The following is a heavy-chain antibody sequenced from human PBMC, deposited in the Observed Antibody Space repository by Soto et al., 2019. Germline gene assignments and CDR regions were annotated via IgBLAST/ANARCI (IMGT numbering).Heavy chain of an antibody. Sequence: QVQLQESGPGLVKPSETLSLTCTVSGGSIIAYYWSWIRQPPGKGLEWIGYIYYSGSTNYNPSLKRRVTMSLDTSTSQFSLKLSSVTAADTAVYYCARRPRYGDYGIDYWGQGTLVTVSS. CDR1: GGSIIAYY. CDR3: ARRPRYGDYGIDY. D-gene: IGHD4-17*01. J-gene: IGHJ4*02. V-gene: IGHV4-59*01. CDR2: IYYSGST.